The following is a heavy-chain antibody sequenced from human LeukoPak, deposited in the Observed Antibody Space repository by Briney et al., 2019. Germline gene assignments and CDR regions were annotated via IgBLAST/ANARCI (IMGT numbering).Heavy chain of an antibody. J-gene: IGHJ4*02. Sequence: SVKVSCKASGYTFTSYAISWVRQAPGQGLEWMGGITPIFGTANYAQKFQGRVTITADESTSTAYMELSSLRSEDTAVYYCARAKSRFGELMFYFDYWGQGTLVTVSS. CDR3: ARAKSRFGELMFYFDY. V-gene: IGHV1-69*13. CDR2: ITPIFGTA. CDR1: GYTFTSYA. D-gene: IGHD3-10*01.